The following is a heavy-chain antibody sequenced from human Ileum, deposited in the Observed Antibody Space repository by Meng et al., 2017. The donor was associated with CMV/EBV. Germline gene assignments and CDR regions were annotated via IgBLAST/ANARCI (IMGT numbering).Heavy chain of an antibody. V-gene: IGHV1-69*10. CDR2: IIPILGIA. CDR3: ARAFVNPLIVVVPAATPDAFDI. CDR1: GGTFSSYA. J-gene: IGHJ3*02. Sequence: SVKVSCQASGGTFSSYAISWVRQAPGQGLEWMGGIIPILGIANYVQKFQGRVTITADKPTSTAYMELSSLRSEDTAVYYCARAFVNPLIVVVPAATPDAFDIWGQGTMVTVSS. D-gene: IGHD2-2*01.